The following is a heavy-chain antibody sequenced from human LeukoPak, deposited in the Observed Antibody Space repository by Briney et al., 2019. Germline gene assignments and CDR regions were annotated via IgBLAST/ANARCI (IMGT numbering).Heavy chain of an antibody. Sequence: GGSLRLSCAASGFTFSSYSMNWVRQAPGKGLEWVSYISSSSSTIYYADSVKGRFTISRDNAKNSLYLQMNSLRDEDTAVYYCARGTYYYDSSGYYRNYWGQGTLVTVSS. CDR2: ISSSSSTI. CDR3: ARGTYYYDSSGYYRNY. CDR1: GFTFSSYS. D-gene: IGHD3-22*01. J-gene: IGHJ4*02. V-gene: IGHV3-48*02.